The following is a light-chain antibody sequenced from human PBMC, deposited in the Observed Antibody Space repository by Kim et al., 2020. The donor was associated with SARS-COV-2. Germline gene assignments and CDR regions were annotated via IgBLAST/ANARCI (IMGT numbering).Light chain of an antibody. CDR1: QSVSSSY. Sequence: EIVLTQSPGTLSLSPGERATLACRASQSVSSSYLAWYQQKPGQAPRLLIYGASSRAPGIPDRFSGSGSGTDFTLTISRLEPEDFAVYYCQQYSSQYTFGQGTKLEI. CDR3: QQYSSQYT. V-gene: IGKV3-20*01. J-gene: IGKJ2*01. CDR2: GAS.